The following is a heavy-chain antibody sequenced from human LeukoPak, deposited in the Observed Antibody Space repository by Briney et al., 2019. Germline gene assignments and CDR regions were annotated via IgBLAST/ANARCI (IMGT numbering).Heavy chain of an antibody. J-gene: IGHJ4*02. Sequence: GGSLRLSCAASGFTFSSYAMSWVRQAPGKGLEWVSAISGSGGSTYYADSVKGLFTISRDNSKNTLYLQMNSLRAEDTAVYYCAKESREVAVAGHAGFDYWGQGTLVTVSS. CDR2: ISGSGGST. V-gene: IGHV3-23*01. CDR1: GFTFSSYA. D-gene: IGHD6-19*01. CDR3: AKESREVAVAGHAGFDY.